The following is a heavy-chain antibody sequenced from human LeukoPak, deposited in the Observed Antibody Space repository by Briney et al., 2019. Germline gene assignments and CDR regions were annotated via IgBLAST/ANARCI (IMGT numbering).Heavy chain of an antibody. V-gene: IGHV3-30*02. D-gene: IGHD6-13*01. CDR1: GFTFTNYG. CDR3: AKSYIGIALPFDY. Sequence: GGSLRLSCAASGFTFTNYGMHWVRQAPGKGLEWVAFIRNDGSNKYYADSVKGRFTISRDNSKNTLYLQMNSLRAEDTAVYYCAKSYIGIALPFDYWGQGTLVTVSS. CDR2: IRNDGSNK. J-gene: IGHJ4*02.